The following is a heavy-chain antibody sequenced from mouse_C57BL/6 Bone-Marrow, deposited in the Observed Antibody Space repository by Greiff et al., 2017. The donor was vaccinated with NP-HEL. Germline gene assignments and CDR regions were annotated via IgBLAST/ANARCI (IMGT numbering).Heavy chain of an antibody. Sequence: VQLQQSGTVLARPGASVKMSCKTSGYTFTSYWMHWVKQRPGQGLEWIGAIYPGNSDTSYNQKFKGKAKLTAVTSASTAYMELSSLTNEDSAVYYCTVYDYDESYAMDYWGQGTSVTVSS. J-gene: IGHJ4*01. CDR3: TVYDYDESYAMDY. CDR1: GYTFTSYW. V-gene: IGHV1-5*01. CDR2: IYPGNSDT. D-gene: IGHD2-4*01.